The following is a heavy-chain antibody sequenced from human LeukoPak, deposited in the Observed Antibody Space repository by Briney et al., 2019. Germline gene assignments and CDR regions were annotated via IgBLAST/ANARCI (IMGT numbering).Heavy chain of an antibody. J-gene: IGHJ4*02. D-gene: IGHD5-12*01. V-gene: IGHV3-7*01. CDR1: GFPFRSYW. CDR3: ARVGYSGWNLEY. Sequence: PRGSLRLSCVASGFPFRSYWMSWVRQATGKGLEWVANISQGGSVKYYVDSVKGRFTISRDDAKNSLYVQMNSLRDEDTAVYYCARVGYSGWNLEYWGQGTLVTVSS. CDR2: ISQGGSVK.